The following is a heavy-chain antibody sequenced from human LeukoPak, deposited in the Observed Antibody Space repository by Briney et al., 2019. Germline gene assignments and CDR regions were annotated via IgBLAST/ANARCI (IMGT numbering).Heavy chain of an antibody. J-gene: IGHJ3*02. CDR1: GGSISSHY. CDR3: ARRYYDFWSSYSHSDAFDI. CDR2: IYYSGST. V-gene: IGHV4-59*11. Sequence: SETLSLTCTVSGGSISSHYWSWIRQPPGKGLEWIEYIYYSGSTNYNPSLKSRVTISVDTSKNQFSLKLSSVTAADTAVYYCARRYYDFWSSYSHSDAFDIWGQGTMVTVSS. D-gene: IGHD3-3*01.